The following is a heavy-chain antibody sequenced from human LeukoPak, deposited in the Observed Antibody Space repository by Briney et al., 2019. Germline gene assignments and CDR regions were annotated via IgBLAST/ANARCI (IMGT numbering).Heavy chain of an antibody. Sequence: GGSLRLSCAASGFTVNSNYMSWVRQAPGKGLERVSAISGSGGSTYYADSVKGRFTISRDNSKNTLYLQMNSLRAEDTAVYYCARIYGDFPPYFDYWGQGTLVTVSS. CDR2: ISGSGGST. CDR3: ARIYGDFPPYFDY. V-gene: IGHV3-23*01. D-gene: IGHD4-17*01. J-gene: IGHJ4*02. CDR1: GFTVNSNY.